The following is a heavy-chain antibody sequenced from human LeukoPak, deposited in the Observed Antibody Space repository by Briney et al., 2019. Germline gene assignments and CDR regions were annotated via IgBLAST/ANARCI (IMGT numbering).Heavy chain of an antibody. D-gene: IGHD4-11*01. J-gene: IGHJ4*02. CDR2: IYFSGST. CDR3: ARHSPSYSRIDY. CDR1: GVSVSSNY. V-gene: IGHV4-59*02. Sequence: AETLSLTCTASGVSVSSNYWTWVRQPPGKGLEWIGYIYFSGSTNYNPSLKSRVTISVDTSKNQFSLKLSSVTAADTAVYYCARHSPSYSRIDYWGQGTLVTVSS.